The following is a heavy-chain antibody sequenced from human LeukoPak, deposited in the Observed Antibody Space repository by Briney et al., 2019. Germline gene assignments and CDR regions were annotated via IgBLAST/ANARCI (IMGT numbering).Heavy chain of an antibody. D-gene: IGHD2-15*01. Sequence: SVKVSCKASGGTCSSYAISWVRQSPGQGLEWIGGIIPIFGAANYAQKYQGRVTITADESTSTAYMELSSLRSEDTAVYYCARDTYCSGDSCYSYYFDYWGQGTLVTVSS. CDR1: GGTCSSYA. CDR3: ARDTYCSGDSCYSYYFDY. V-gene: IGHV1-69*01. CDR2: IIPIFGAA. J-gene: IGHJ4*02.